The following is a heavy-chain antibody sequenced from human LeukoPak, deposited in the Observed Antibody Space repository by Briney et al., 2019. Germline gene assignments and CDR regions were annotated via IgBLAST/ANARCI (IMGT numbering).Heavy chain of an antibody. V-gene: IGHV1-24*01. Sequence: GASVKVSCKVSGYTLTELSMHWVRQAPGKGLEWMGGFDPEDGETIYAQKFQGRVTMTEDTSTDTAYMELSSLRSEDTAVYYCATEVRSQNYYDSSGYSYWGQGTLVTVSS. CDR3: ATEVRSQNYYDSSGYSY. J-gene: IGHJ4*02. CDR1: GYTLTELS. CDR2: FDPEDGET. D-gene: IGHD3-22*01.